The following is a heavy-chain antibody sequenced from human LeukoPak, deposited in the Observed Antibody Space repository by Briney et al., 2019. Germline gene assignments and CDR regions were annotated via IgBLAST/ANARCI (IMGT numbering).Heavy chain of an antibody. D-gene: IGHD2-2*01. V-gene: IGHV3-48*04. CDR3: ARDRCSSTSCSNGGYYYYYMDV. CDR1: GFTFSSYS. CDR2: ISSSSTI. Sequence: PGGSLRLSCAASGFTFSSYSMNWVRQAPGKGLEWVLYISSSSTIYYADSVKGRFTISRDNAKNSLYLQMNSLRAEDTAVYYCARDRCSSTSCSNGGYYYYYMDVWGKGTTVTVSS. J-gene: IGHJ6*03.